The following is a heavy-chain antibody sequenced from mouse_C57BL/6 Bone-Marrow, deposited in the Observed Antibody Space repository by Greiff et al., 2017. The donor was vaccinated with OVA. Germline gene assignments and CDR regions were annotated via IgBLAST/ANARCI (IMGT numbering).Heavy chain of an antibody. D-gene: IGHD1-1*01. V-gene: IGHV1-15*01. CDR2: IDPETGGT. J-gene: IGHJ4*01. CDR3: TREGITTVGYAMDD. Sequence: QVQLQQSGAELVRPGASVTLSCKASGYTFTDYELHWVKQTPVHGLEWIGAIDPETGGTAYNQKFKGKAILTAAKSSCTAYMELRSLTSGVSAVYYCTREGITTVGYAMDDWGQGTSVTVSS. CDR1: GYTFTDYE.